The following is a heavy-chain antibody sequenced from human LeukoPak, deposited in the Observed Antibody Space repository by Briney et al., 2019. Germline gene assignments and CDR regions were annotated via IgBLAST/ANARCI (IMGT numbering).Heavy chain of an antibody. D-gene: IGHD2-2*01. Sequence: SQTLSLTCAISGDTVSSYSSAWHWIRQSPSSGLEWLGRTYYRSKWYNDYALYVKSRITINPDTSKNQFSLQLNSVTPEDTAVYYCARDRIVVVPAAHYYYYYGMDVWGQGTTVTVSS. J-gene: IGHJ6*02. CDR3: ARDRIVVVPAAHYYYYYGMDV. V-gene: IGHV6-1*01. CDR2: TYYRSKWYN. CDR1: GDTVSSYSSA.